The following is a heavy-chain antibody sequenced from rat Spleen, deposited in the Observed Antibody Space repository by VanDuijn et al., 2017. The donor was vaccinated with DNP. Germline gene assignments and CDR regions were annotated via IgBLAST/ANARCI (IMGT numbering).Heavy chain of an antibody. V-gene: IGHV5-7*01. D-gene: IGHD1-1*01. CDR3: TRDHYYYSGDGVMDA. Sequence: EVQLVESGGGLVQPGRSLKLSCAVSGITFSDHNMAWVRQAPKKGLEWVTTISSDGSDTYYRDSVKGRFTISRDNAQSTLYLQMNSLRSEDTATYYCTRDHYYYSGDGVMDAWGQGASVTVSS. J-gene: IGHJ4*01. CDR2: ISSDGSDT. CDR1: GITFSDHN.